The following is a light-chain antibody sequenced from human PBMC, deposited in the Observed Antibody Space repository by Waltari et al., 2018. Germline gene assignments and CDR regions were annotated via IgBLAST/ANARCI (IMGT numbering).Light chain of an antibody. J-gene: IGKJ1*01. CDR3: QQGNSFPPT. Sequence: EILLTQSPSSVSASVGDRVTITCRASQGISSWLAWYQQKPGKGPNLLIFGASTLQTGVPSRFSGSGSGTDFTLTISGLHPEDSATYFCQQGNSFPPTFGQGTRVEIK. CDR2: GAS. V-gene: IGKV1-12*01. CDR1: QGISSW.